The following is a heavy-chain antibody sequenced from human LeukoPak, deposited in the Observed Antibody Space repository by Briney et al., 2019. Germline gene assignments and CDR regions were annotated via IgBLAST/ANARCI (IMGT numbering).Heavy chain of an antibody. CDR2: IYHSGST. CDR3: ARDGARGSSPPIYFQH. V-gene: IGHV4-30-2*01. J-gene: IGHJ1*01. D-gene: IGHD6-6*01. Sequence: SQTLSLTCTVSGGSISSGGYYWSWIRQPPGKGLEWIGYIYHSGSTYYNPSLKSRVTISVDRSKNQFSLKLSSVTAADTAVYYCARDGARGSSPPIYFQHWGQGTLVTVSS. CDR1: GGSISSGGYY.